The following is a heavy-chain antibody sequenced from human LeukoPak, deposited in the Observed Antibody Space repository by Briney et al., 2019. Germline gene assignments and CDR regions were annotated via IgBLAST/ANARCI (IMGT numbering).Heavy chain of an antibody. CDR2: IYYSGST. V-gene: IGHV4-39*01. Sequence: PSETLSLTCTVSGVSISSSSYYWGWIRQPPGKGLEWIGNIYYSGSTYYNPSLKSRVTISVDTSKNQFSLKLTSVTAADTAVYYCARQTRYWEPPGFDYWGQGTLVTVSS. CDR3: ARQTRYWEPPGFDY. J-gene: IGHJ4*02. CDR1: GVSISSSSYY. D-gene: IGHD1-26*01.